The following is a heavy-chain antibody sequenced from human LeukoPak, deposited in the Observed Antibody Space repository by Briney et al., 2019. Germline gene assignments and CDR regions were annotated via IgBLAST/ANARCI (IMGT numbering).Heavy chain of an antibody. J-gene: IGHJ4*02. V-gene: IGHV4-39*01. CDR2: MYYSGST. CDR3: ARQRQRYFDWLSPANIDY. D-gene: IGHD3-9*01. Sequence: SETLSLTCTVSGGFISSSNYYWGWIRQPPGKGLEWIGSMYYSGSTYYNPSLKSRVTISVDTSKNQFSLKLSSVTAADTAVYYCARQRQRYFDWLSPANIDYWGQGTLVTVSS. CDR1: GGFISSSNYY.